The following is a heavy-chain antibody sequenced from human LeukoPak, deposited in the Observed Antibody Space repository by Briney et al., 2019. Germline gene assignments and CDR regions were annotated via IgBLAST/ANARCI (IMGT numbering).Heavy chain of an antibody. CDR3: ARDSIVRGNIGNDMDV. CDR1: GFTFSDYY. J-gene: IGHJ6*03. Sequence: GGSLRLSCAASGFTFSDYYMGWSRQAPGKGLEWVSYISDSGRTMYYADSVKGRFTISRDNAKNSLYLQMNSLRAGDTAVYYCARDSIVRGNIGNDMDVWGKGPTVTVSS. D-gene: IGHD2-8*01. V-gene: IGHV3-11*01. CDR2: ISDSGRTM.